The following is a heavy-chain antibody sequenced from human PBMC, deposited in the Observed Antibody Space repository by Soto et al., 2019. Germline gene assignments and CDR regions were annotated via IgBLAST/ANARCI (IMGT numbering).Heavy chain of an antibody. CDR2: ISAYNGNT. CDR1: GGTFNRHA. D-gene: IGHD3-16*01. CDR3: ARDLRGEGFDY. Sequence: QVQLVQSGAEVRKPGSSVKVSCKASGGTFNRHAISWVRQAPGQGLEWMGGISAYNGNTNYAQKLQGRVTMTTDTSTSTAYMELRSLRSDDTAVYYCARDLRGEGFDYWGQGTLVTVSS. J-gene: IGHJ4*02. V-gene: IGHV1-18*01.